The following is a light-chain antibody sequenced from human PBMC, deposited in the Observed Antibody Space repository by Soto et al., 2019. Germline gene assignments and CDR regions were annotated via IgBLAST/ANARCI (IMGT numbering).Light chain of an antibody. J-gene: IGKJ1*01. CDR2: DTY. Sequence: EIVMTHSPATLSVSPGERATLSCSAIQSISSKLAWYQQNPGQAPRLVIYDTYIRATGIPARFSGSGSGTQFTLTISSLQSEDFAVYYCQQYNNWPPAWTFGQGTKVDI. CDR3: QQYNNWPPAWT. CDR1: QSISSK. V-gene: IGKV3-15*01.